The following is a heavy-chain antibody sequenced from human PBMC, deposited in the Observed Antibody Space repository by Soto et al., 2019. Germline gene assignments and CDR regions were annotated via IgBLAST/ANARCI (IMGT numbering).Heavy chain of an antibody. D-gene: IGHD6-13*01. CDR2: IIPILGIA. CDR1: GGTFSSYT. Sequence: QVQLVQSGAEVKKPGSSVKVSCKASGGTFSSYTISWVRQAPEQGLEWMGRIIPILGIANYAQKFQGRVTITADKSTSTAYMELSSLRSEDTAVYYCARDGSSWPGTLDYWGQGTLVTVSS. J-gene: IGHJ4*02. V-gene: IGHV1-69*08. CDR3: ARDGSSWPGTLDY.